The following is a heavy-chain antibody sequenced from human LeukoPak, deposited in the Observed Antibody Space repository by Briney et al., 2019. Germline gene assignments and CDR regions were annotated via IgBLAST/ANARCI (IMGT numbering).Heavy chain of an antibody. D-gene: IGHD3-22*01. Sequence: GGSLRLSCAASGFTFSSYAMSWVRQAPGKGLEWVSAISGSGGSTYYADSVKGRFTISRDNSKNTLYLQMNSLRAEDTAVYYCARAQYYYDTSGYYLPYYFDYWGQGTLVTVSS. V-gene: IGHV3-23*01. CDR2: ISGSGGST. J-gene: IGHJ4*02. CDR1: GFTFSSYA. CDR3: ARAQYYYDTSGYYLPYYFDY.